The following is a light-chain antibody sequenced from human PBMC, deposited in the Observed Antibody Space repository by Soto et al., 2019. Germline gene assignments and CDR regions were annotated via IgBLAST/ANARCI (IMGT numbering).Light chain of an antibody. J-gene: IGKJ2*01. CDR2: ATY. CDR3: QQYGPSPLYT. CDR1: QSVSSGD. V-gene: IGKV3-20*01. Sequence: VLTQSPGTLSLSPGERATLSCSAGQSVSSGDLAWYQQKPGQAPRLLIYATYTRATGIPDRFSGSGSGTDFTLTISRLQPEDFAVYYCQQYGPSPLYTFGQGTKLEIK.